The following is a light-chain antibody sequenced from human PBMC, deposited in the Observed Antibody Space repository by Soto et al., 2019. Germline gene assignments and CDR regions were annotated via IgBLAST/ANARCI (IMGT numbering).Light chain of an antibody. CDR1: QSVSSY. Sequence: EIVLTQSPATLSLSPGERATLSCRASQSVSSYLAWYQQKPGQAPRLLIYDASNRATGIPARFSGSGSGTDFTLTNSSLKPTAFAVYYCQQRSNRPPLTFGGGTKVEIK. CDR3: QQRSNRPPLT. V-gene: IGKV3-11*01. J-gene: IGKJ4*01. CDR2: DAS.